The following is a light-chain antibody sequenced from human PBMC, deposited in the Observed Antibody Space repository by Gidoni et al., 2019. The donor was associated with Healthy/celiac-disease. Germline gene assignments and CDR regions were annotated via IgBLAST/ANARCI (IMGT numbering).Light chain of an antibody. Sequence: SSELTQPPSVSVSPGQTASITCSGDKLGDKYACWYQQTPGQSTVLVIYQDSKRPAGIPERFSGSNAGNTAALTISGIQAMDEADYYCQAWDSSTAGVFGGGTKLTVL. V-gene: IGLV3-1*01. CDR1: KLGDKY. J-gene: IGLJ2*01. CDR2: QDS. CDR3: QAWDSSTAGV.